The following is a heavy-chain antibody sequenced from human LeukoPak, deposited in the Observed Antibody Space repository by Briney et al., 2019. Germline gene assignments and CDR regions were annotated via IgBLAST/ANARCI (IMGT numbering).Heavy chain of an antibody. CDR3: ARQHTAMVRANWFDP. CDR1: GFTFSSYE. D-gene: IGHD5-18*01. J-gene: IGHJ5*02. Sequence: PGGSLRLSCAASGFTFSSYEMNWVRQAPGKGLEWVSYISSSGSTIYYADSVKGRFTISRDNAKNSLYLQMNSLRAEDTAVYYCARQHTAMVRANWFDPWGQGTLVTVSS. CDR2: ISSSGSTI. V-gene: IGHV3-48*03.